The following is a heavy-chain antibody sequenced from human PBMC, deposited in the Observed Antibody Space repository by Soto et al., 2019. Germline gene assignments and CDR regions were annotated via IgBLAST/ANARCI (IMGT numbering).Heavy chain of an antibody. CDR2: ISGSGGST. CDR3: AKKAAARPVHKDYYYGMDV. CDR1: GFTFSSYA. D-gene: IGHD6-6*01. J-gene: IGHJ6*02. V-gene: IGHV3-23*01. Sequence: GGSLRLSCAASGFTFSSYAMSWVRQAPGKGLEWVSAISGSGGSTYYADSVKGRFTISRDNSKNTLYLQMNSLRAEDTAVYYCAKKAAARPVHKDYYYGMDVWGQGTTVTVSS.